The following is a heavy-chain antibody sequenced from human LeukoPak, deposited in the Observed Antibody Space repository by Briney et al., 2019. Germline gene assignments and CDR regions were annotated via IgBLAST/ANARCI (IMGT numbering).Heavy chain of an antibody. D-gene: IGHD6-13*01. CDR3: ARARIAAAGRGLDY. CDR1: GFTFSSYA. V-gene: IGHV3-23*01. Sequence: PGGSLRLSCAASGFTFSSYAMSWVRQAPGKGLEWVSVISGSGGSTYYADSVKGRFTISRDNAKNSLYLQMNSLRAEDTAVYYCARARIAAAGRGLDYWGQGTLVTVSS. CDR2: ISGSGGST. J-gene: IGHJ4*02.